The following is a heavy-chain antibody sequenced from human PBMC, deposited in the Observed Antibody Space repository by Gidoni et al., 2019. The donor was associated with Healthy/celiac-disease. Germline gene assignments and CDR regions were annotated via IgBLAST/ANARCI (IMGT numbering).Heavy chain of an antibody. D-gene: IGHD3-22*01. J-gene: IGHJ2*01. CDR3: ARAQSSGYRNWYFDL. V-gene: IGHV3-21*01. CDR1: GFTFSSYS. Sequence: EVQLVESGGGLVKPGGSLRLSCAASGFTFSSYSMNWVRQAPGKGLEWVSSISSSSSYIYYADSVKGRFTISRDNAKNSLYLQMNSLRAEDTAVYYCARAQSSGYRNWYFDLWGRGTLVTVSS. CDR2: ISSSSSYI.